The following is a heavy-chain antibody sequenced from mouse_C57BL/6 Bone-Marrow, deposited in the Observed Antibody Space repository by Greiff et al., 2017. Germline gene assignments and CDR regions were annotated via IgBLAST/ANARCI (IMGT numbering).Heavy chain of an antibody. D-gene: IGHD2-2*01. J-gene: IGHJ4*01. V-gene: IGHV1-37*01. CDR1: GYSFTGYF. CDR3: ARRWIYYGSAQDAMDY. CDR2: INPYNGDT. Sequence: VHVKQSGPELVKPGASVKISCKASGYSFTGYFMNWVKQSHGKSLEWIGRINPYNGDTFYNQKFKGKATLTVDKSSSTAHMELLSLTSEDFAVYYCARRWIYYGSAQDAMDYWGQGTSVTVSS.